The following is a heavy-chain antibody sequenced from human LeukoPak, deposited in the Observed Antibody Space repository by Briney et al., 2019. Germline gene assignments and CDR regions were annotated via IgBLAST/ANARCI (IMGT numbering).Heavy chain of an antibody. J-gene: IGHJ4*02. CDR3: ARGFYYYDSRGYTYYLDY. D-gene: IGHD3-22*01. CDR1: GGSISSGNYY. Sequence: SETLSLTCTVSGGSISSGNYYWSWIRQPPGKGLEWIGYIYYSGSTNYNPSLKSRVTISVDTSKNQFSLKLSSVTAADTAVYYCARGFYYYDSRGYTYYLDYWGQGTLVTVSS. V-gene: IGHV4-61*01. CDR2: IYYSGST.